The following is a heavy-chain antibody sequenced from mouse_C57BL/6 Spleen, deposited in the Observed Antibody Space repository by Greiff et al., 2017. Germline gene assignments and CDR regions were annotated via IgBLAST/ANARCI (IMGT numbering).Heavy chain of an antibody. Sequence: VQLQQSGPELVKPGASVKISCKASGYSFTDYNMNWVKQSNGKSLEWIGVINPNYGTTSYNQKFKGKATLTVDQSSSTAYMQLNSLTSEDSAVCYCARRAYYSNNYAMDYRGQGTSVTVSS. CDR2: INPNYGTT. D-gene: IGHD2-5*01. CDR1: GYSFTDYN. V-gene: IGHV1-39*01. J-gene: IGHJ4*01. CDR3: ARRAYYSNNYAMDY.